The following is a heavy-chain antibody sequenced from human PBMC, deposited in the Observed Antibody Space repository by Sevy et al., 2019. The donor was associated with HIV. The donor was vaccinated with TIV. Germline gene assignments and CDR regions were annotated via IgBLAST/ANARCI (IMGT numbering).Heavy chain of an antibody. CDR1: GFTFSSYV. J-gene: IGHJ4*02. V-gene: IGHV3-33*08. D-gene: IGHD2-21*02. CDR3: ARGGGYCGGDCYSIDY. Sequence: GGSLRLSCAASGFTFSSYVMHWVRQAPGKGLEWVALIWYDGTIKYYADSVKGLFTISRDNSKDTLFLQMNSLTPEDTAVYYCARGGGYCGGDCYSIDYWGQGALVTVSS. CDR2: IWYDGTIK.